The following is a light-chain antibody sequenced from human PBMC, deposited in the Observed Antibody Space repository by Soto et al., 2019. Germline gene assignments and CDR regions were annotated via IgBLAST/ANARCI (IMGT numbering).Light chain of an antibody. CDR1: QSVGNY. Sequence: EIVLTQSPATLSLSPGERATLYCRASQSVGNYVAWYQQRPGQAPRLPIYDASNRATGIPARFSGSGSGTDFALTISSLEPEDCAVYDCQQRGDWPTGDTFGQGTLLESK. V-gene: IGKV3-11*01. J-gene: IGKJ5*01. CDR2: DAS. CDR3: QQRGDWPTGDT.